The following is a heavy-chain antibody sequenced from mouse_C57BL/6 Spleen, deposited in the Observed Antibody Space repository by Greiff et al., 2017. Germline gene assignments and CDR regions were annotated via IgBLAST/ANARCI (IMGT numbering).Heavy chain of an antibody. Sequence: VQLQQSGAELARPGASVKMSCKASGYTFTSYTMHWVKQRPGQGLEWIGYINPSSGYTKYNQKFKDKATLTADKSSSTAYMQLSSLTSEDSAVYSCARGLGRDYFDSWGQGTTLTVSS. V-gene: IGHV1-4*01. D-gene: IGHD4-1*01. CDR2: INPSSGYT. CDR3: ARGLGRDYFDS. J-gene: IGHJ2*01. CDR1: GYTFTSYT.